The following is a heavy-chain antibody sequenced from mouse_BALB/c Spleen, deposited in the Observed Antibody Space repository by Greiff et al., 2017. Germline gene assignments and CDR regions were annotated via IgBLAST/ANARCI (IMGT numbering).Heavy chain of an antibody. V-gene: IGHV2-6-7*01. CDR1: GFSLTGYG. CDR2: IWGDGST. D-gene: IGHD1-1*01. J-gene: IGHJ1*01. Sequence: QVQLKESGPGLVAPSQSLSITCTVSGFSLTGYGVNWVRQPPGKGLEWLGMIWGDGSTDYNSALKSRLSISKDNSKSQVFLKMNSLQTDDTARYYGAGDPGYYGSSPYGYFDVWGAGTTVTVSS. CDR3: AGDPGYYGSSPYGYFDV.